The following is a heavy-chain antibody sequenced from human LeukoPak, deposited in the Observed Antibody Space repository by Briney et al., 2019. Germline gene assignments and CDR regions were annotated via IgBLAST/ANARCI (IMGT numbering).Heavy chain of an antibody. CDR2: IYRDDDK. J-gene: IGHJ4*02. D-gene: IGHD4-17*01. Sequence: KQSGPTLVNPTQTLTLTCAFSGFSLSLINSGVGVGWIRQPPGKALEWLALIYRDDDKRYSPALKSRLTVTKDTSKNQVVLTMTNMDPVDTATYYCARRQAYGDYNYWGQGTLVTVSS. CDR1: GFSLSLINSGVG. CDR3: ARRQAYGDYNY. V-gene: IGHV2-5*02.